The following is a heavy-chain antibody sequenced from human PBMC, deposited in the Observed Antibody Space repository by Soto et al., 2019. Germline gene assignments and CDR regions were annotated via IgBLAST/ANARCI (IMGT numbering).Heavy chain of an antibody. CDR2: IQYSGDT. CDR3: ARHDYADRTFDL. D-gene: IGHD5-12*01. V-gene: IGHV4-61*08. Sequence: QVLLQEPGPGQVRPSETLSLTCIVSGGSVGSGAYYWSWIRQPPGSALEWIGYIQYSGDTNYNSSLKCRVTISVDRFRNRFSLKLTSMTAADTAFYYCARHDYADRTFDLWGQGTKVTVSS. J-gene: IGHJ3*01. CDR1: GGSVGSGAYY.